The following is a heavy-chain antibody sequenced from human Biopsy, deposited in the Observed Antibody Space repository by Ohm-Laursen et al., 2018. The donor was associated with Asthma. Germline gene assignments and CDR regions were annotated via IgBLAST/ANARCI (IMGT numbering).Heavy chain of an antibody. V-gene: IGHV4-31*03. CDR3: ARDRNYCSDGTCVHYYGVDV. J-gene: IGHJ6*02. CDR2: IYYSGGT. Sequence: TLSLTCSVFGGSVSSPSHYWSWIRHHPGKGLEWIGNIYYSGGTYYNPSLQSRATISIDTSMSQFSLKLKSVTAADTAVYYCARDRNYCSDGTCVHYYGVDVWGPGTTVTVSS. CDR1: GGSVSSPSHY. D-gene: IGHD2-15*01.